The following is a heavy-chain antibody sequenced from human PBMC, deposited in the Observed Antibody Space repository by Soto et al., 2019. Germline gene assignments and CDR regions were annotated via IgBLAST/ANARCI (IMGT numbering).Heavy chain of an antibody. Sequence: PGGSLRLSCAASGFTFSSYGMHWVRQAPGKGLEWVAVIWYDGSNKYYADSVKGRFTISRDNSKNTLYLQMNSLRAEDTAVYYCARDASTYYYDSSGPDYWGQGTLVTVSS. CDR3: ARDASTYYYDSSGPDY. CDR1: GFTFSSYG. V-gene: IGHV3-33*01. J-gene: IGHJ4*02. CDR2: IWYDGSNK. D-gene: IGHD3-22*01.